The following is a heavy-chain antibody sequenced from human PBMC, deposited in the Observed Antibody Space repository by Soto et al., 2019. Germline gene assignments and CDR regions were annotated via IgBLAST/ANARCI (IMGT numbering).Heavy chain of an antibody. V-gene: IGHV3-74*01. CDR3: ASDHGSTDAFDI. J-gene: IGHJ3*02. CDR2: INSDGSST. D-gene: IGHD5-12*01. CDR1: GFTFSSYW. Sequence: GGSLRLSCAASGFTFSSYWMHWVRQAPGKGLVWVSRINSDGSSTSHADSVKGRFTISRDNAKNTLYLQMNSLRAEDTAVYYCASDHGSTDAFDIWGQGTMVTVSS.